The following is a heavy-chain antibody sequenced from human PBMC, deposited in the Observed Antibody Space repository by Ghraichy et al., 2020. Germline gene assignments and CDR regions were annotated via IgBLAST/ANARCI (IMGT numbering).Heavy chain of an antibody. CDR3: AKMSYYDSSGRGKYYFDY. CDR1: GFTFSSYA. CDR2: ISGSGGST. Sequence: GGSLRLSCAASGFTFSSYAMSWVRQAPGKGLEWVSAISGSGGSTYYADSVKGRFTISRDNSKNTLYLQMNSLRAEDTAVYYCAKMSYYDSSGRGKYYFDYWGQGTLVTVSS. D-gene: IGHD3-22*01. J-gene: IGHJ4*02. V-gene: IGHV3-23*01.